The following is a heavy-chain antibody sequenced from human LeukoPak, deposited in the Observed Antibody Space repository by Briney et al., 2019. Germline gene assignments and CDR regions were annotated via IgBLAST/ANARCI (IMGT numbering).Heavy chain of an antibody. CDR2: IYTSGST. CDR3: ARDRAIFGVVTFDY. V-gene: IGHV4-39*07. CDR1: GDSSSNSIYY. D-gene: IGHD3-3*01. J-gene: IGHJ4*02. Sequence: SETLSLTCTVSGDSSSNSIYYWGWIRQPPGKGLEWIGRIYTSGSTNYNPSLKSRVTMSVDTSKNQFSLKLSSVTAADTAVYYCARDRAIFGVVTFDYWGQGTLVTVSS.